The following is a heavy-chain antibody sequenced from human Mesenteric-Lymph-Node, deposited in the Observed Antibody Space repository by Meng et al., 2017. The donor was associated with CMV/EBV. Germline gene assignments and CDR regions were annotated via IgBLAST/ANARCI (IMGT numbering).Heavy chain of an antibody. J-gene: IGHJ4*03. CDR1: GYTFTKYW. Sequence: GESLKISCKSSGYTFTKYWISWVRQMRGKGLEWMGVVHPEDYDTRYRPSFRGQVTISADKSISTAYLQWSSLRASDSGIYFCAISGSYGYAFDYWGQGTLVTVSS. D-gene: IGHD5-18*01. CDR3: AISGSYGYAFDY. CDR2: VHPEDYDT. V-gene: IGHV5-51*01.